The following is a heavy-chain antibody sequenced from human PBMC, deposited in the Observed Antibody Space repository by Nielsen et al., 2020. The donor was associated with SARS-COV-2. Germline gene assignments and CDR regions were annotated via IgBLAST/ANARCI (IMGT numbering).Heavy chain of an antibody. Sequence: PGKGLEWIGYIYYSGSTYYNPSLKSRVTISVDTSKNQFSLKLSSVTAADTAVYYCARGYYYDSSGYKSYYGMDVWGQGTTVTVSS. CDR3: ARGYYYDSSGYKSYYGMDV. D-gene: IGHD3-22*01. V-gene: IGHV4-31*02. J-gene: IGHJ6*02. CDR2: IYYSGST.